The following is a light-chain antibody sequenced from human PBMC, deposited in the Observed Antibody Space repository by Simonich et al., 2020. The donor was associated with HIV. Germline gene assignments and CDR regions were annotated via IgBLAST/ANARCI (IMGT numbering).Light chain of an antibody. CDR1: SRDVGGYNY. CDR2: DVS. V-gene: IGLV2-11*01. J-gene: IGLJ3*02. CDR3: CSYAGSYTWV. Sequence: QSALTPPRSVSGAPGQSVPLSCTGTSRDVGGYNYVSWYQQHPGKAPKLIIYDVSQRPSGVPDRVSGAKSGNTASLTISGLQAEDEADYYCCSYAGSYTWVFGGGTKLTVL.